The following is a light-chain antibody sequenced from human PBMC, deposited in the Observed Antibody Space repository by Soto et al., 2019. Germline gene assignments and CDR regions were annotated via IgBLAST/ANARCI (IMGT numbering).Light chain of an antibody. Sequence: QSVRNQPASVSGSPGQSITISFAGTATDIGGYNYVSWYQHHPGRAPKLIIYGVTNRPSGVSNRFSGSKSGNTASLTISGLQAEDEADYYCCSFTSSSLFGTGTKVTVL. V-gene: IGLV2-14*03. CDR3: CSFTSSSL. CDR1: ATDIGGYNY. CDR2: GVT. J-gene: IGLJ1*01.